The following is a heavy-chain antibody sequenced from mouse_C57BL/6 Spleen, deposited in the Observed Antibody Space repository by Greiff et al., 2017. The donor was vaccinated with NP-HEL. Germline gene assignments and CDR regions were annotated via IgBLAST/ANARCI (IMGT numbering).Heavy chain of an antibody. D-gene: IGHD2-3*01. CDR1: GYSFTGYY. CDR2: INPSTGGT. Sequence: VQLQQSGPELVKPGASVKISCKASGYSFTGYYMNWVKQSPEKSLEWIGEINPSTGGTTYNQKFKAKATLTVDKSSSTAYMQLKSLTSEDSAVYYCARDDRYFSLDYWGQGTTLTVSS. CDR3: ARDDRYFSLDY. J-gene: IGHJ2*01. V-gene: IGHV1-42*01.